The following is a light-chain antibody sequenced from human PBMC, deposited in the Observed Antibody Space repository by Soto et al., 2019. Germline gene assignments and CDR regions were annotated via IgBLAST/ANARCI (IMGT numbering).Light chain of an antibody. J-gene: IGKJ2*01. V-gene: IGKV1-39*01. CDR2: GAS. CDR1: QSINIY. CDR3: QQSYRSPYP. Sequence: IQMTQSPSSLSASVGDSVTVTCRASQSINIYLNWYQQKPGKAPTLLIYGASRLQSGVPSRFTGGGSRTDFTLTISSLQPEDFATYYCQQSYRSPYPFGQGTKLEIK.